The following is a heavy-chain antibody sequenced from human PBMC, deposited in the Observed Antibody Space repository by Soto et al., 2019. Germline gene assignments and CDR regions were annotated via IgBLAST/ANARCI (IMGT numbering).Heavy chain of an antibody. CDR1: GFTFGDYA. Sequence: GGSLRLSCTASGFTFGDYAMSWFRQAPGKGLEWVGFIRSKAYGGTTEYAASVKGRFTISSDDSKSIAYLQMNSLKTEDTAVYSCTRAPRAPYYYSSSWYVPDYWGQGTLVTVSS. J-gene: IGHJ4*02. V-gene: IGHV3-49*03. CDR2: IRSKAYGGTT. D-gene: IGHD6-13*01. CDR3: TRAPRAPYYYSSSWYVPDY.